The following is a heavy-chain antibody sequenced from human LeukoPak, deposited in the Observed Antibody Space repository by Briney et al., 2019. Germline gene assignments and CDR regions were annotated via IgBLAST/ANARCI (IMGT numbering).Heavy chain of an antibody. J-gene: IGHJ4*02. CDR3: ARVGASYPGYYFDY. V-gene: IGHV1-2*02. CDR1: GCTFTGYY. D-gene: IGHD1-26*01. CDR2: INPNSGGT. Sequence: GASVKVSCKASGCTFTGYYMHWVRQAPGQGLEWMGWINPNSGGTNYAQKFQGRVTMTRDTSISTAYMELSRLRSDDTAVYYCARVGASYPGYYFDYWGQGTLVTVSS.